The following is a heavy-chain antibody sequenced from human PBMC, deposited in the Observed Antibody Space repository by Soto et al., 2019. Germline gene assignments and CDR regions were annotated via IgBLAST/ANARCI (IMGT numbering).Heavy chain of an antibody. Sequence: QITLKESGPTLVKPTQTLTLTCTFSGFSLSTSGVGVGWIRQPPGKALEWLALIYWNDDKRYSPSLKSRLTITKDTSKNRVVLTMTNMDPVDTATYYCAHSRSITMIVVVNWFDPWGQGTLVTVSS. D-gene: IGHD3-22*01. CDR1: GFSLSTSGVG. CDR2: IYWNDDK. CDR3: AHSRSITMIVVVNWFDP. J-gene: IGHJ5*01. V-gene: IGHV2-5*01.